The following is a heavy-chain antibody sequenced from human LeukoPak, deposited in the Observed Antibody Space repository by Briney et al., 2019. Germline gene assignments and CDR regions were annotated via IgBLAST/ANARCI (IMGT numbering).Heavy chain of an antibody. CDR2: IYYSGST. V-gene: IGHV4-59*01. J-gene: IGHJ3*02. D-gene: IGHD6-19*01. CDR3: ARDLGGVAVAGTHAFDI. CDR1: GGSISSYY. Sequence: PSETLSLTCTVSGGSISSYYWSWIRQPPGKGLEWIGYIYYSGSTNYNSSLKSRVTISVDTSKNQFSLKLSSVTAADTAVYYCARDLGGVAVAGTHAFDIRGQGTMVTVSS.